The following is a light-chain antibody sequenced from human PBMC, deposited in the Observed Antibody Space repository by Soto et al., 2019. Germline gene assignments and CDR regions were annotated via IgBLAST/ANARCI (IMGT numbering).Light chain of an antibody. CDR1: QSASK. CDR3: QQYDHWPVT. V-gene: IGKV3-15*01. J-gene: IGKJ4*01. Sequence: EIVMTQSPASLSVSPGEGITLSCRASQSASKIAWYQQKPGQAPRLLIYDASTRATGIPARFSGSGSGTEFTLTISSLQSADFGIYYCQQYDHWPVTFGGGTKVEIK. CDR2: DAS.